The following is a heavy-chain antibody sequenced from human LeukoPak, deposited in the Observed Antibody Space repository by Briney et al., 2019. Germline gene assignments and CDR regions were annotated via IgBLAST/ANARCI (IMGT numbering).Heavy chain of an antibody. Sequence: SGTLSLTCTVSGGSISDYYWSWIRQPPGKGLEWIGYIYYSGSTKYNPYLKSRVTISIDTSKNQFSLKLSSVTAADTALYYCARGTGAYYYLWGQGTMVTVSS. CDR2: IYYSGST. CDR1: GGSISDYY. CDR3: ARGTGAYYYL. J-gene: IGHJ3*01. D-gene: IGHD3-22*01. V-gene: IGHV4-59*01.